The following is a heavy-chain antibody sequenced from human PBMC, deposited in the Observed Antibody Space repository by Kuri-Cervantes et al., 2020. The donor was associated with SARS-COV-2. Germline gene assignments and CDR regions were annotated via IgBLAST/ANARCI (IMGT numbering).Heavy chain of an antibody. J-gene: IGHJ3*02. Sequence: GESLKISCAASGFTFSSYWMSWVRQAPGKGLEWVANIKQDGSEKYYADSVKGRFTISRDNSKNSLYLQMNSLRAEDTAVYYCARERYSSIAFDIWGQGTMVTVSS. CDR1: GFTFSSYW. D-gene: IGHD5-12*01. V-gene: IGHV3-7*01. CDR2: IKQDGSEK. CDR3: ARERYSSIAFDI.